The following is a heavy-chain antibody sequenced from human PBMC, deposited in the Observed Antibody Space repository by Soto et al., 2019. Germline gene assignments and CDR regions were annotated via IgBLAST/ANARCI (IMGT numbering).Heavy chain of an antibody. CDR3: ARDPSGYSYFDF. CDR1: GGTFRTAA. J-gene: IGHJ4*02. Sequence: QVQLAQSGAEVKIPGSSVKVSCTSSGGTFRTAAVTWVRQAPGQGLEWVGGYIPIFGTVLYPQKFQDRVTIPADESSTTAYMELRNLTSEDTAIYYCARDPSGYSYFDFWGQGTLISVSS. CDR2: YIPIFGTV. D-gene: IGHD3-22*01. V-gene: IGHV1-69*01.